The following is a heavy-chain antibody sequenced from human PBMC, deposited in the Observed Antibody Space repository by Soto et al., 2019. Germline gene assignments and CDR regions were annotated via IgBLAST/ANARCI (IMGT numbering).Heavy chain of an antibody. V-gene: IGHV4-59*01. D-gene: IGHD1-26*01. CDR2: IYYSGST. J-gene: IGHJ4*02. CDR1: GGSISSYY. Sequence: SETLSLTCTVSGGSISSYYWSWIRQPPGKGLEWIGYIYYSGSTNYNPSLKSRVTISVDTSKNQFSLKLSSVTAADTAVYYCARGGLYSGSYPPDYWGQGTLVTVSS. CDR3: ARGGLYSGSYPPDY.